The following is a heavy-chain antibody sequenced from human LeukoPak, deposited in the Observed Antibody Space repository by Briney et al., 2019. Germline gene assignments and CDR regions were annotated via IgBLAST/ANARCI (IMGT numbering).Heavy chain of an antibody. D-gene: IGHD1-26*01. J-gene: IGHJ6*02. CDR2: INHSGST. CDR3: ARIVGYGMDV. CDR1: GGSFSGYY. Sequence: PSETLSLTCAVYGGSFSGYYWSWIRQPPGKGLEWIGEINHSGSTNYNPSLKSRVTISVDTSKNQLSLKLSSVTAADTAVYYCARIVGYGMDVWGQGTTVTVSS. V-gene: IGHV4-34*01.